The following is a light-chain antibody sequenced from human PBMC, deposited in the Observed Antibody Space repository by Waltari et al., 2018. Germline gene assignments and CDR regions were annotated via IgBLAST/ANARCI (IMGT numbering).Light chain of an antibody. V-gene: IGKV3-20*01. J-gene: IGKJ5*01. CDR2: GAS. CDR1: QSISRNY. Sequence: IVLTQSPGTLSLSPGERATLACRASQSISRNYLAWYQQKTGQGPRLLIYGASSRATGIPDRFSGSGSGTDFTLTISRLEPEDFAVYYCQQYGSSRITFGQGTRLEIK. CDR3: QQYGSSRIT.